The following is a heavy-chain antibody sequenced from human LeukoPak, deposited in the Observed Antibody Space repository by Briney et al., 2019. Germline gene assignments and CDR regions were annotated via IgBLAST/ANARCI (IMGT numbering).Heavy chain of an antibody. D-gene: IGHD1-26*01. CDR2: IYYSGST. CDR3: ARHRPQIVGATLFDY. Sequence: SETLSLTRTVSGGSISSYYWSWIRQPPGKGLEWIGYIYYSGSTNYNPSLKSRVTISVDTSKNQFSLKLSSVTAADTAVYYCARHRPQIVGATLFDYWGQGTLVTVSS. J-gene: IGHJ4*02. CDR1: GGSISSYY. V-gene: IGHV4-59*08.